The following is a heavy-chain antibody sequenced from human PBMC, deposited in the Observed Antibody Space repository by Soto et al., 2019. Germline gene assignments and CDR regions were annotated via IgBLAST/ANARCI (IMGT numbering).Heavy chain of an antibody. CDR1: GFTFSSHW. Sequence: EVQLVESGGGLVQPGGSLRLSCAASGFTFSSHWMHWVRQAPGKGLVWVSRINGDGSSTSYADSGTGSFTISRDNAKNMLYLQVNSLRADDTAVYYCAGSPGLSSRRGTTLGAWGQGTLVTVSS. CDR3: AGSPGLSSRRGTTLGA. V-gene: IGHV3-74*01. J-gene: IGHJ5*01. CDR2: INGDGSST. D-gene: IGHD1-7*01.